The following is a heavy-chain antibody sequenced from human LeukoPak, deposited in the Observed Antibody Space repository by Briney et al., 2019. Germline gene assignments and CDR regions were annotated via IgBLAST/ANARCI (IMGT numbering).Heavy chain of an antibody. D-gene: IGHD3-22*01. CDR2: INHSGST. CDR3: ARGIRITMIVVVTATTFDY. V-gene: IGHV4-34*01. CDR1: GGSFSGYY. Sequence: SETLSLTCAVYGGSFSGYYWSWIRQPPGKGLEWIGEINHSGSTNYNPSLKSRVTISIDTSKNQFSLKLSSVTAADTAVYYCARGIRITMIVVVTATTFDYWGQGTLVTVSS. J-gene: IGHJ4*02.